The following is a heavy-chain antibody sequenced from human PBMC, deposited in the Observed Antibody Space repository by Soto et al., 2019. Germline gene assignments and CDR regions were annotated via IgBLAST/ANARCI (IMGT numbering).Heavy chain of an antibody. J-gene: IGHJ5*02. D-gene: IGHD3-22*01. CDR3: AKEMGDYSDSSGTWLDP. CDR1: GFTFSSYV. Sequence: EVQLLESGGGLVQPGGSLRLSCAASGFTFSSYVMSWVRQAPGKGLVWVSGISGSGDNTYYADSVKGRFTISRDNSKNTLFLQMNSLRAEDTALYCCAKEMGDYSDSSGTWLDPWGQGNLVTVSS. V-gene: IGHV3-23*01. CDR2: ISGSGDNT.